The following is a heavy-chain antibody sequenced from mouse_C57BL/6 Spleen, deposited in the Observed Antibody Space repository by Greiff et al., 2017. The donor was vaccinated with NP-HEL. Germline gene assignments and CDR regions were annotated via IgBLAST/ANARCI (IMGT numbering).Heavy chain of an antibody. J-gene: IGHJ4*01. Sequence: QVQLQQSGAELMKPGASVKLSCKATGYTFTGYWIEWVKQRPGHGLEWIGEILPGSGSTNYTEKFKGKATFTADTSSNTAYMQLSSLTTEDSAIYYCARKNYYAMDYWGQGTSVTVAS. CDR2: ILPGSGST. V-gene: IGHV1-9*01. CDR1: GYTFTGYW. CDR3: ARKNYYAMDY.